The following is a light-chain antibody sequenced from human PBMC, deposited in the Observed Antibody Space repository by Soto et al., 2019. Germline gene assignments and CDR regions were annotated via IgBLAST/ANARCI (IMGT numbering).Light chain of an antibody. CDR1: QTISSR. V-gene: IGKV1-5*03. Sequence: DIRMTLSLSTLSGSVVLQGTITCWASQTISSRLAWYQQKPGKAPKLLLYKASNLRRGDPSRFSGSGSGTEYTLPISSLQPDDFATYYWQQYTSHSEPFGQGAKLDIK. CDR3: QQYTSHSEP. J-gene: IGKJ1*01. CDR2: KAS.